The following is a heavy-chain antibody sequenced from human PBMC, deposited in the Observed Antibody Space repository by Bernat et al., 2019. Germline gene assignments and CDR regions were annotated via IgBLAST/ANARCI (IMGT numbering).Heavy chain of an antibody. J-gene: IGHJ3*02. CDR3: ATLRFSGWYEGDAFDI. CDR1: GFTFSSYG. D-gene: IGHD6-19*01. Sequence: QVQLVESGGGVVQPGRSLRLSCAASGFTFSSYGMHWVRQAPGKGLEWVAGISNDGSNKYYADSVKGRFTISRDNSKNRLYLQMNSLGAEDTAVYYCATLRFSGWYEGDAFDIWGQGTMVTVSS. CDR2: ISNDGSNK. V-gene: IGHV3-30*03.